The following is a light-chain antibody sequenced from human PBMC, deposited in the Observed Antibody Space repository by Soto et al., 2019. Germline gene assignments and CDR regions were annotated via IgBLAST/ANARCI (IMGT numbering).Light chain of an antibody. CDR3: QQRITWPLT. CDR2: DAS. CDR1: QSVSTY. V-gene: IGKV3-11*01. Sequence: EIVLTQSPATLSLSPGERATLSCRASQSVSTYLAWYQQKPGQTPRLLIYDASTRATGVPARFSGSGSGTDFTLTINSLEPEDFAVYYCQQRITWPLTFGGGTKVEI. J-gene: IGKJ4*01.